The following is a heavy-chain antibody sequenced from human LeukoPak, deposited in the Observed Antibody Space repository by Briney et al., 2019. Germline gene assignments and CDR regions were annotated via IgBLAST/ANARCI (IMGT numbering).Heavy chain of an antibody. CDR1: GGSISSGGYY. D-gene: IGHD1/OR15-1a*01. V-gene: IGHV4-31*03. CDR2: IYYSGST. Sequence: SETLSLTCTVSGGSISSGGYYWGWIRQHPGRGLEWIGYIYYSGSTYYNPSLKSRVTISVDTSKNQFSLKLSSVTAADTAVYYCARGGTSLHAFDIWGQGTMVTVSS. J-gene: IGHJ3*02. CDR3: ARGGTSLHAFDI.